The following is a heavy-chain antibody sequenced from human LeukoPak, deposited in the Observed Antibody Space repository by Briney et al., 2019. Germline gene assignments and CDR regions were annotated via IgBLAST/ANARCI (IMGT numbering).Heavy chain of an antibody. CDR1: GFTFSSYS. J-gene: IGHJ4*02. D-gene: IGHD1-14*01. CDR3: ARASTTKDHYYFDY. V-gene: IGHV3-21*01. Sequence: GGSLRLSCAASGFTFSSYSMNWVRQAPGKGLEWVSSISSSSSYIYYADSVKGRFTISRDNAKKSLYLQMNSLRAEDTAVYYCARASTTKDHYYFDYWGQGTLVTVSS. CDR2: ISSSSSYI.